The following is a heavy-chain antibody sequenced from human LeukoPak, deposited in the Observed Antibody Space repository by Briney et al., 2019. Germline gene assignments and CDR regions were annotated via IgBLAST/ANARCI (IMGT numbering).Heavy chain of an antibody. D-gene: IGHD2-21*02. CDR3: ARVTRWAGLDF. CDR1: GGSISSGDKY. J-gene: IGHJ4*02. V-gene: IGHV4-30-4*01. Sequence: PSQTLSLTCNVSGGSISSGDKYWSWIRQPPGKGLEWIGYIYYSGSTYYNPSLKSRLTISVDTSENQFSPLLTSVTAADTAVYFCARVTRWAGLDFWGQGTLVTVSS. CDR2: IYYSGST.